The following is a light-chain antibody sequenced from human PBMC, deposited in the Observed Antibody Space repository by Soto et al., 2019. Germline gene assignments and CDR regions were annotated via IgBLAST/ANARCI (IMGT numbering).Light chain of an antibody. V-gene: IGLV2-14*01. CDR3: SSYTSSSTL. Sequence: SVLTQHASVSGSPGQSITISCTGTSSDVGSYNYVSWYQQHPGKAPKLMIYEVSDRPSGISSRFSGSKSGNTASLTISGLQTEDEADYYCSSYTSSSTLFGTGTKVTVL. J-gene: IGLJ1*01. CDR1: SSDVGSYNY. CDR2: EVS.